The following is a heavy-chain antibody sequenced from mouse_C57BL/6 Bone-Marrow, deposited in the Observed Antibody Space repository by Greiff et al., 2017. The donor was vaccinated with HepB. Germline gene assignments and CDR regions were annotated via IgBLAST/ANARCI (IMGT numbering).Heavy chain of an antibody. J-gene: IGHJ3*01. D-gene: IGHD2-5*01. CDR2: INSDGGST. Sequence: DVMLVESGGGLVQPGESLKLSCESNEYEFPSHDMSWVRQTPGKRLELVAAINSDGGSTYYPDTMERRFIISRDNTKKTLYLQMSSLRSEDTALYYCARLYSNYSWFAYWGQGTLVTVSA. V-gene: IGHV5-2*01. CDR3: ARLYSNYSWFAY. CDR1: EYEFPSHD.